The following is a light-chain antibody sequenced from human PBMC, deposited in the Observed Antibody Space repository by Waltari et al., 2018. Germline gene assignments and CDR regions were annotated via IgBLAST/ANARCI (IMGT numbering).Light chain of an antibody. J-gene: IGLJ3*02. Sequence: QSALTQPASVSGSPGQSITISCTGTSSDVGGYNYVSWYQQHPGKAPKLMIYDVSKRASGVSNRCSGSKAGNTASLTISGLQAEDEADYYCSSYTSSSTAVFGGGTKLTVL. V-gene: IGLV2-14*01. CDR2: DVS. CDR3: SSYTSSSTAV. CDR1: SSDVGGYNY.